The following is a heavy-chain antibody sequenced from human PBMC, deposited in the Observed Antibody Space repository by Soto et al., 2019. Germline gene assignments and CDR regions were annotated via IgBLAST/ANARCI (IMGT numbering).Heavy chain of an antibody. Sequence: GGSLRLSCAASGFTFSSYSMNWVRQAPGKGLEWVSYISSSSSTIYYADSVKGRFTISRDNAKNSLYLQMNSLRDEDTAVYYCARDGSQQWLTYWYFDLWGRGTLVTVSS. CDR2: ISSSSSTI. D-gene: IGHD6-19*01. V-gene: IGHV3-48*02. J-gene: IGHJ2*01. CDR3: ARDGSQQWLTYWYFDL. CDR1: GFTFSSYS.